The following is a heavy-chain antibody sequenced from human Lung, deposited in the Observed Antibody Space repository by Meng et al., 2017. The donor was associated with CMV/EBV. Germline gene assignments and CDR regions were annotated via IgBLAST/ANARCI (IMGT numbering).Heavy chain of an antibody. CDR2: IYIGDTT. Sequence: SCAAAGFIVRHTYINCVRRAPGKGLEWVSIIYIGDTTYYTDSVKGRFTISRDTSKNTLYLQMNSLRVEDTAVYYCARGLAADGIFDSWGQGTLVTVSS. V-gene: IGHV3-53*01. CDR3: ARGLAADGIFDS. CDR1: GFIVRHTY. D-gene: IGHD6-13*01. J-gene: IGHJ4*02.